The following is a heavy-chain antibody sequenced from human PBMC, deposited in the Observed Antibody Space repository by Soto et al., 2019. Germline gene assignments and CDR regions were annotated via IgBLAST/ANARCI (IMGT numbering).Heavy chain of an antibody. J-gene: IGHJ3*02. V-gene: IGHV4-4*02. Sequence: ASETLSLTCAVSGGSIINTNWWSWVRQPPGKGLEWIGEIYHSGVTNYNPSLKSRVTMSVDKSKNQFSLNLSSVTAADTAVYYCASDTLAFDIWGQGTMVTVSS. CDR2: IYHSGVT. CDR1: GGSIINTNW. CDR3: ASDTLAFDI.